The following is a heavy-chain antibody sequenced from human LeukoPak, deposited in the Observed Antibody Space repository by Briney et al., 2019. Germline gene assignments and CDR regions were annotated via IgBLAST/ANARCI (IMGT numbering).Heavy chain of an antibody. CDR2: VHHSGRT. J-gene: IGHJ4*02. Sequence: SETLSLTCTVSGYSISTNYSWGWIRQPPGKGLEWIGSVHHSGRTYYNPSLKSRLTISLETSKKHFSLKLSSVTSADTAVYYCARLANYVPVYWGQGSLVTVSS. D-gene: IGHD1-7*01. CDR1: GYSISTNYS. CDR3: ARLANYVPVY. V-gene: IGHV4-38-2*02.